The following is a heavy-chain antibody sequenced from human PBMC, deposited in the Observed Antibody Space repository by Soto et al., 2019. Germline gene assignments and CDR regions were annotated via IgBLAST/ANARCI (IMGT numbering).Heavy chain of an antibody. V-gene: IGHV1-18*01. Sequence: QVQLVQSGAEVKKPGASVKVSCKASGYTFTSYGISWVRQAPGQGLEWMGWISVYNGNTNYAQKLQGRVTMTTDTSTSTAYMELRSLRSDDTAVYYCARVASAGAYNYYYYYGMDVWGQGTTVTVSS. CDR2: ISVYNGNT. CDR3: ARVASAGAYNYYYYYGMDV. D-gene: IGHD1-26*01. J-gene: IGHJ6*02. CDR1: GYTFTSYG.